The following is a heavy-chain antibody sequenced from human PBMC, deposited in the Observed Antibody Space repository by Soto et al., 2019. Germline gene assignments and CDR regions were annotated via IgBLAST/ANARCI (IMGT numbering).Heavy chain of an antibody. CDR3: AGRRDDSGNLDY. CDR2: VYHSGST. J-gene: IGHJ4*02. CDR1: GGSFSSTNW. Sequence: PSETLFFTCAVSGGSFSSTNWWNWVRQHPGKGMEWSGEVYHSGSTNYNPALKSRVTISVDKSKNQFSVRLNSVTAADTAAYYCAGRRDDSGNLDYWGQGTLVNAAS. D-gene: IGHD3-16*01. V-gene: IGHV4-4*02.